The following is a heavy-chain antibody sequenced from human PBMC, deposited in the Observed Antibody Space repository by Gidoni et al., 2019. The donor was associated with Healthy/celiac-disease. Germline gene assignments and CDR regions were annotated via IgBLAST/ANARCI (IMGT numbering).Heavy chain of an antibody. J-gene: IGHJ3*02. CDR2: ISYDGSNK. CDR1: GFTFSSYA. Sequence: QVQLVESGGGVVQPGRSLRLSCSASGFTFSSYAMHWVRQAPGKGLEWVAVISYDGSNKYYADSVKGRFTISRDNSKNTLYLQMNSLRAEDTAVYYCARVRQLVGRDAFDIWGQGTMVTVSS. D-gene: IGHD6-13*01. CDR3: ARVRQLVGRDAFDI. V-gene: IGHV3-30-3*01.